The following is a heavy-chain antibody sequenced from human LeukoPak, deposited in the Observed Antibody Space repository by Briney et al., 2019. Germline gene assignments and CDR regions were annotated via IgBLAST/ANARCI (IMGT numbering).Heavy chain of an antibody. V-gene: IGHV4-34*01. J-gene: IGHJ3*02. CDR2: INHSGST. CDR1: GGSFSGYY. CDR3: ARDPLSTNDFDI. D-gene: IGHD1-1*01. Sequence: SETLSLTCAVYGGSFSGYYWSWIRQPLGKGLEWIGEINHSGSTNYNPSLKSRVTISVDTSKNQFSLKLSSVTAADTAVYFCARDPLSTNDFDIWGQGTMVTVSS.